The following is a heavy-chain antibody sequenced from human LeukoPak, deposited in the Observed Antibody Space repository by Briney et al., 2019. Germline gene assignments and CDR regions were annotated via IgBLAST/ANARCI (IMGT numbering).Heavy chain of an antibody. V-gene: IGHV3-15*01. CDR3: ARETGDFDS. J-gene: IGHJ4*02. D-gene: IGHD7-27*01. Sequence: PGGSLRLSCAASGFTFSNAWMSWVRQAPGKGLEWVGRIKRKTDGGTTDYAAPVKGRFSISRDDSKNTLYLQMNSLKAEDTAVYYCARETGDFDSWGQGTLVIVSS. CDR1: GFTFSNAW. CDR2: IKRKTDGGTT.